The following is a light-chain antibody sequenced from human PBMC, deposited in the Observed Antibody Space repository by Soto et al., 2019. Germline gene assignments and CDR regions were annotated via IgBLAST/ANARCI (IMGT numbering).Light chain of an antibody. CDR2: AAS. CDR3: QKSDSTPWT. CDR1: QDIGDW. V-gene: IGKV1-12*01. Sequence: IQMTQSPSSVSASVGDRVSITCRASQDIGDWLAWYQQKPGKAPKLLVYAASSLQSGVPSRFSGSGSGTDFTLTIGSLQPEDFATYYCQKSDSTPWTFGQGTKVDIK. J-gene: IGKJ1*01.